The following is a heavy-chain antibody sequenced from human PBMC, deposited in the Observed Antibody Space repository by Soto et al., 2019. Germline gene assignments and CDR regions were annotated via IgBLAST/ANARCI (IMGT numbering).Heavy chain of an antibody. CDR1: GGSIIGHY. D-gene: IGHD4-17*01. Sequence: SETLSLTCTVSGGSIIGHYWSWIRQPPGKGLEWIGHIYYTGSTDYNTSLKSRVMITVDTSNNQFSLNLTSVTAADTAVYYCARGRTTTVTTLAYFDYWGQGTLVTVSS. J-gene: IGHJ4*02. V-gene: IGHV4-59*11. CDR3: ARGRTTTVTTLAYFDY. CDR2: IYYTGST.